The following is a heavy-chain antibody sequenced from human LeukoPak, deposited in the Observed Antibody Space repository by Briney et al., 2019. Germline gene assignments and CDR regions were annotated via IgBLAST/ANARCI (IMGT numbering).Heavy chain of an antibody. CDR3: ASQNYKTASAPWILYYYYYYMDV. CDR1: GGSISSYY. V-gene: IGHV4-4*07. D-gene: IGHD1-7*01. CDR2: IYTGGST. Sequence: SETLSLTCTVSGGSISSYYWSWIRQPAGKGLEWIGRIYTGGSTNYNPSLKSRVTISVDTSKNQFSLKLSSVTAADTAVYYCASQNYKTASAPWILYYYYYYMDVWGKGTTVTVSS. J-gene: IGHJ6*03.